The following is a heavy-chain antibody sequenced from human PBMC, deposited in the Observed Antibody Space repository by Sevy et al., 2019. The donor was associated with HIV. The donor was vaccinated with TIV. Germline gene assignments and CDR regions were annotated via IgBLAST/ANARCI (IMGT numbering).Heavy chain of an antibody. Sequence: ASLKVSCKASGYTFTSYYMHWVRQAPGQGLEWMGIINPSGGSTSYAQKFQGRVTMTRDTSTSTVYMELSSLRSEDTAVYYCARALAPPDFLLQYAFDIWGQGTMVTVSS. CDR3: ARALAPPDFLLQYAFDI. CDR2: INPSGGST. CDR1: GYTFTSYY. D-gene: IGHD3-3*01. J-gene: IGHJ3*02. V-gene: IGHV1-46*01.